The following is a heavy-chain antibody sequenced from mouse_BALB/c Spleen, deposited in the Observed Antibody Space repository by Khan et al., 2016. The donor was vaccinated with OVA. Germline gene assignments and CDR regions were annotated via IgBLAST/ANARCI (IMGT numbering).Heavy chain of an antibody. J-gene: IGHJ3*01. CDR2: INPSSGGT. D-gene: IGHD2-2*01. CDR3: TRYGYGSFAY. CDR1: GYTFTSYY. Sequence: QVQLQQSGAELVKPGASVRLSCKASGYTFTSYYLYWVKQRPGQGLEWIGDINPSSGGTNFNEKFKSKATLTVDKSSSTAYIQLNSLTSEDSAVXYWTRYGYGSFAYWGRGTLLSGCA. V-gene: IGHV1S81*02.